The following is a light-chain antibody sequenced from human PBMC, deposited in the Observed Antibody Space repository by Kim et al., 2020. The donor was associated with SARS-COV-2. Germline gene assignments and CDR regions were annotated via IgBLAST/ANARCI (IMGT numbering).Light chain of an antibody. CDR1: QDITNY. CDR2: DAS. CDR3: QQYANVPLT. V-gene: IGKV1-33*01. Sequence: DIQMTQSPSSLSASVGDRVTITCQASQDITNYLNWYQQKPGKAPKLLIYDASDLETGVPSRFSGSGSGTDFTFTISSLQPEDFATYYCQQYANVPLTFGPGTKVDIK. J-gene: IGKJ3*01.